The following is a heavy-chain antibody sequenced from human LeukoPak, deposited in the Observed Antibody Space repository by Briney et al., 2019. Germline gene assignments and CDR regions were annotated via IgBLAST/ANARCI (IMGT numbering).Heavy chain of an antibody. CDR2: IYHSGST. V-gene: IGHV4-38-2*02. D-gene: IGHD2-21*01. Sequence: SETLSLTCTVSGYSISSGYYWGWIRQPPGKGLEGIGSIYHSGSTYYNPSLKSRVTISVETSKHQFSLKLSSVTAADTAVYYCARVSAREVMVDYWGQGTLVTVSS. CDR3: ARVSAREVMVDY. CDR1: GYSISSGYY. J-gene: IGHJ4*02.